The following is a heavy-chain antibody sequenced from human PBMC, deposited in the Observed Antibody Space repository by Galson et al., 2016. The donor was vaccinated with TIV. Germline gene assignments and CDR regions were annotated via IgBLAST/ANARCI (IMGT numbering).Heavy chain of an antibody. V-gene: IGHV1-69*01. CDR2: IIPLLSSP. CDR3: ARGPGPAGIVGIYYNMDV. CDR1: GGTFSRSA. J-gene: IGHJ6*02. D-gene: IGHD1-26*01. Sequence: VKVSCKASGGTFSRSAISWVRQAPGQGLEWVGGIIPLLSSPSYGQKFQGRLTITADESMTTSYMELTSLTSDDTAMYYCARGPGPAGIVGIYYNMDVWGQGTTVIVSS.